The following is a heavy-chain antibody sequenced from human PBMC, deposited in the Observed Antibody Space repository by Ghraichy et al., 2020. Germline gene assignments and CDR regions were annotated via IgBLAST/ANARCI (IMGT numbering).Heavy chain of an antibody. CDR1: GGSISSYY. D-gene: IGHD2-2*02. CDR3: ARVDIVVVPAAIMFDY. Sequence: SETLSLTCTVSGGSISSYYWTWIRQPPGKGLEWIGEINHSGSTNYNPSLKSRVTISVDTSKNQFSLKLSSVTAADTAVYYCARVDIVVVPAAIMFDYWGQGTLVTVSS. CDR2: INHSGST. V-gene: IGHV4-34*01. J-gene: IGHJ4*02.